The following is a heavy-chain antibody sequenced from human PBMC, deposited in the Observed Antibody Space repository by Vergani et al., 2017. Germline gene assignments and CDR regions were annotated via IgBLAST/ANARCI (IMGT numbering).Heavy chain of an antibody. Sequence: EVQLLESGGGLVQPGGSLRLSCGASGFTFSSYAMTWVRQAPGKGLEWVSAISGSGGNTFYTDSVKGRFTISRDNSKDTLYLQMNSLRAEDTAVYYCARLYYDSSGTLVSRDFDYWGQGTLVTVSS. CDR2: ISGSGGNT. CDR1: GFTFSSYA. D-gene: IGHD3-22*01. J-gene: IGHJ4*02. CDR3: ARLYYDSSGTLVSRDFDY. V-gene: IGHV3-23*01.